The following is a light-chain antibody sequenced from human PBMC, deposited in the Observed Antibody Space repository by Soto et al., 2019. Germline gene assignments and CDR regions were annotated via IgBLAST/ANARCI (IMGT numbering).Light chain of an antibody. CDR3: CSYAGSGTYVV. J-gene: IGLJ2*01. Sequence: QSVLTQPASVSGSPGQSITISCTGTSSDVGSYNLVSWYQQHPGKVPKLMISEVTKRPSGVSNRFSGSKSGNTASLTISGLQDEDEADYYCCSYAGSGTYVVFGGGTKLTVL. CDR1: SSDVGSYNL. V-gene: IGLV2-23*02. CDR2: EVT.